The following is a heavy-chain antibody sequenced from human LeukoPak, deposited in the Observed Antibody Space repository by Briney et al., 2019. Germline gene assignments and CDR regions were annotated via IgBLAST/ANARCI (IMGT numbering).Heavy chain of an antibody. V-gene: IGHV1-8*01. CDR3: ARGDQRITMIVVAFDY. CDR2: MNPNSGNT. J-gene: IGHJ4*02. CDR1: GYTFTSHD. D-gene: IGHD3-22*01. Sequence: ASVKVSCKASGYTFTSHDINWVRQATGQGLEWMGWMNPNSGNTGYAQKFQGRVTMTRNTSISTAYMELSSLRSEDTAVYYCARGDQRITMIVVAFDYWGQGTLVTVSS.